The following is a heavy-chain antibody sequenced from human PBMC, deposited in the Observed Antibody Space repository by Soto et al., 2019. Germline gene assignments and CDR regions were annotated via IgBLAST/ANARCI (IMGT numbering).Heavy chain of an antibody. CDR2: ISSSSSTI. Sequence: GGSLRLSCAASGFTFSSYSMNWVRQAPGKGLEWVSYISSSSSTIYYADSVKGRFTISRDNAKNSLYLQMNSLRDEDTAVYYCARSPRPPRDIAAAPTSLGGYYGMDVWGQGTTVTVSS. CDR1: GFTFSSYS. CDR3: ARSPRPPRDIAAAPTSLGGYYGMDV. V-gene: IGHV3-48*02. J-gene: IGHJ6*02. D-gene: IGHD6-13*01.